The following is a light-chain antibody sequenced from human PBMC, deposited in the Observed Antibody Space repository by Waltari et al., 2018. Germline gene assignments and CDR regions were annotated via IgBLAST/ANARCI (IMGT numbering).Light chain of an antibody. CDR2: ATS. CDR1: QRISGY. Sequence: DSQMTQYPSSLPASVGDSVPITCRASQRISGYLNWYQQKPGKAPKVLIYATSSLQSGVPSRFSGSGSGTDFTLTITSLQPEDFATYYCQQSYRTPPLTFGGGTKVEIK. V-gene: IGKV1-39*01. J-gene: IGKJ4*01. CDR3: QQSYRTPPLT.